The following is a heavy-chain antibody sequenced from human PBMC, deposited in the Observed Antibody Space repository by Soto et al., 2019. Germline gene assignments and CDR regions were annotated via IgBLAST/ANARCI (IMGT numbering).Heavy chain of an antibody. CDR3: ASSRFGYSSGWAFEY. CDR1: GYTFTSYC. D-gene: IGHD6-19*01. CDR2: ISAYNGNT. J-gene: IGHJ4*02. Sequence: ASVKVSCKASGYTFTSYCISWVRQAPGQGLEWMGWISAYNGNTNYAQKLQGRVTMTTDTSTSTAYMELRSLRSDDTAVYYCASSRFGYSSGWAFEYWGQGTLVTVSS. V-gene: IGHV1-18*01.